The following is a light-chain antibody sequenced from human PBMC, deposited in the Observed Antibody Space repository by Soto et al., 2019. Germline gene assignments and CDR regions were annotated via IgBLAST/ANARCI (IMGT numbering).Light chain of an antibody. CDR1: QNLLHSNGYNY. CDR2: LGF. Sequence: DIVMTQSPLSLPVTPGEPASIFCRSSQNLLHSNGYNYLDWYLQKPGQSPQLLIYLGFNRASGVPDRFSGSGSGTDFTLKISRVEAEDVGVYYCMQALQTPPTFGQGTKVEIK. V-gene: IGKV2-28*01. CDR3: MQALQTPPT. J-gene: IGKJ1*01.